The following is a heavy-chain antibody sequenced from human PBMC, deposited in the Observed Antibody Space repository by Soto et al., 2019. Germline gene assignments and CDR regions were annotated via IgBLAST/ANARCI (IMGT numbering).Heavy chain of an antibody. CDR1: GYTFSTYG. Sequence: GASVKVSCKASGYTFSTYGITWVRQAPGQGLEWMGWISVYNGNTKYAQKVQDRVTMTTDTSTSTAYMELRSLRSDDMAVYYCGRGSQNYDFWGQGTLVTVSP. CDR2: ISVYNGNT. V-gene: IGHV1-18*03. J-gene: IGHJ4*02. D-gene: IGHD3-3*01. CDR3: GRGSQNYDF.